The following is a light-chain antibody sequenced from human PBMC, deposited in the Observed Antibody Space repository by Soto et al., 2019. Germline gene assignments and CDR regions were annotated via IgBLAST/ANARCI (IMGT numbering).Light chain of an antibody. J-gene: IGKJ3*01. CDR1: QSVTSSY. Sequence: ETVLTQSPGTLSLSPGETGTLSCRASQSVTSSYLAWYQQKPDQAPRLLIYGASNRATGIPDRFSGSGSGTDFTLTISRLEPEDFAVYYCQQYNNWPPFTFGPGTKVDIK. CDR3: QQYNNWPPFT. CDR2: GAS. V-gene: IGKV3-20*01.